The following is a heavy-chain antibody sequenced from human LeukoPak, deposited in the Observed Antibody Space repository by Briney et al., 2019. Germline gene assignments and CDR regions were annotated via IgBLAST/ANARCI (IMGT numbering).Heavy chain of an antibody. CDR2: INHSGST. D-gene: IGHD3-10*01. V-gene: IGHV4-34*01. Sequence: SETLSLTCAVYGGSFSGYYWSWIRQPPGKGLEWIGEINHSGSTNYNPSLMSRVTISVDTSKNQFSLKLSSATAADTAVYYCARRMVRGVIIKDAFDIWGQGTMVTVSS. CDR1: GGSFSGYY. J-gene: IGHJ3*02. CDR3: ARRMVRGVIIKDAFDI.